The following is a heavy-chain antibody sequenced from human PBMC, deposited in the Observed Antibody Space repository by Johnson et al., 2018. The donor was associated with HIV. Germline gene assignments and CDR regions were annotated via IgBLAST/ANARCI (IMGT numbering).Heavy chain of an antibody. CDR2: ISYDGSNK. CDR1: GFTFSSYA. Sequence: QMQLVESGGGVVQPGRSLRLSCAASGFTFSSYAMHWVRQAPGKGLEWVAVISYDGSNKYYADSVKGRFTISRDNSKNTMYLHMNSLRAEETAIYYCARQPDNFWSSDAFDIWGQGTMVTVSS. CDR3: ARQPDNFWSSDAFDI. D-gene: IGHD3-3*01. J-gene: IGHJ3*02. V-gene: IGHV3-30*04.